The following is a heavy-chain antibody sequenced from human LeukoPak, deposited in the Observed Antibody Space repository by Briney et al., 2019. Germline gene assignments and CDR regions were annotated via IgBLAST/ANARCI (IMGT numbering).Heavy chain of an antibody. V-gene: IGHV3-7*03. J-gene: IGHJ6*03. CDR1: GFGFSNFW. CDR2: IKEDGSLK. D-gene: IGHD4-17*01. CDR3: ARDGPDYGDPNYYYYYMDV. Sequence: GGSLRLSCAASGFGFSNFWMSWVRQAPGKGPEWVANIKEDGSLKNYVGSVKGRFTISRDNAKSSLYLQMNSLRAEDTAVYYCARDGPDYGDPNYYYYYMDVWGKGTTVTISS.